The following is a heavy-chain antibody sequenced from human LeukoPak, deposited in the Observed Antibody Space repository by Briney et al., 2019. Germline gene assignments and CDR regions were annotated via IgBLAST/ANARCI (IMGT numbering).Heavy chain of an antibody. D-gene: IGHD3-10*01. V-gene: IGHV3-7*03. Sequence: PGGSLRLSCVASGFTFGKYWMSWVRQAPGKGLEWVANIKLDGSEKNYVDSVKGRFTISRDNTKNSLYLQMNSLRAEDTAIYYCGTGSWNEYPSDHWFHPWGQGTLVTVSS. CDR2: IKLDGSEK. CDR3: GTGSWNEYPSDHWFHP. CDR1: GFTFGKYW. J-gene: IGHJ5*02.